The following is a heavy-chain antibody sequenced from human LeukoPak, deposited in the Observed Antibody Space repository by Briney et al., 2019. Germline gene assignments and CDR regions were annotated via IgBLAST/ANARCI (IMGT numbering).Heavy chain of an antibody. CDR1: GFTFSSYG. CDR3: ARNTFCSSSSCQTALDY. D-gene: IGHD2-15*01. Sequence: GGSLRLSCAASGFTFSSYGMHWVRQAPGKGLEWVSSISSTSTYMYYADSVKGRFTISRDNAKNSLFLQMNSLRAEDTAVYYCARNTFCSSSSCQTALDYWGQGTLVTVSS. CDR2: ISSTSTYM. V-gene: IGHV3-21*01. J-gene: IGHJ4*02.